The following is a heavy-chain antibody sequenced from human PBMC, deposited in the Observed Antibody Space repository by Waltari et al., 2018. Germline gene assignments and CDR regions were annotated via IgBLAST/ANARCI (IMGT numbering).Heavy chain of an antibody. CDR2: ISSDASDT. CDR3: ARVSRRTYRSPVPGRHYYYGMDV. Sequence: EEQLVESGGGLVQPGDSLRLSCAAFGFTFSSFWMTWVRQAPGKGPLWVSRISSDASDTTYADSVKGRFTISRDNARNTLYLQMNRLRAEDTAVYFCARVSRRTYRSPVPGRHYYYGMDVWGQGTTVTVS. D-gene: IGHD1-1*01. CDR1: GFTFSSFW. J-gene: IGHJ6*02. V-gene: IGHV3-74*03.